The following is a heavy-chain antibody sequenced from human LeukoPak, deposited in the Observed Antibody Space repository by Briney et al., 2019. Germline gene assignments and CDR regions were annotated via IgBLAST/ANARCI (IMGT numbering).Heavy chain of an antibody. V-gene: IGHV3-11*05. CDR2: ISSSSSYT. J-gene: IGHJ1*01. CDR1: GFTVSSNY. CDR3: ARDRPISSSRSPLIQH. Sequence: SGGSLRLSCAASGFTVSSNYMSWVRQAPGKGLEWVSYISSSSSYTNYADSVKGRFTISRDNAKNSLYLQMNSLRAEDTAVYYCARDRPISSSRSPLIQHWGQGTLVTVSS. D-gene: IGHD6-13*01.